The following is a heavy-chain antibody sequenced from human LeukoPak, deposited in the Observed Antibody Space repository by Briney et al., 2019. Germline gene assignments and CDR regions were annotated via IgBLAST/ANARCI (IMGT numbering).Heavy chain of an antibody. CDR1: GYTFTNYD. Sequence: ASEKVSCTASGYTFTNYDINWVRQATGQGLEWMGWMNPNNGNAVYAPNFRGRVTMTRNTSIGSAHMELSSLTWDQTALYYCARGGTNAGSSDTAFARGGQGRMVTVSS. CDR2: MNPNNGNA. J-gene: IGHJ3*02. D-gene: IGHD3-10*01. CDR3: ARGGTNAGSSDTAFAR. V-gene: IGHV1-8*01.